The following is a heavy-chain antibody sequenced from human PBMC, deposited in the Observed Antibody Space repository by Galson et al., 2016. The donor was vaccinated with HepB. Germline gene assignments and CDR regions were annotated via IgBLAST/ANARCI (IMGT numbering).Heavy chain of an antibody. V-gene: IGHV4-59*08. CDR2: IYFSGNT. CDR3: ARHALQLWTKSRGTFEH. D-gene: IGHD5-18*01. CDR1: GGSISSDY. J-gene: IGHJ4*02. Sequence: SETLSLTCTVSGGSISSDYWSWIRQPPGKGLEWIGYIYFSGNTNYNPSLKSRVTISVDRSKNQFSLKLSSVTAADTAMYYCARHALQLWTKSRGTFEHWGQGALVTVSS.